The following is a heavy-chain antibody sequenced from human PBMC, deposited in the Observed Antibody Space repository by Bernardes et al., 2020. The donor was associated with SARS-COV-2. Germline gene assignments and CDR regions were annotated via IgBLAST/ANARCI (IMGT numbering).Heavy chain of an antibody. CDR1: GFTFTSYW. D-gene: IGHD4-17*01. CDR3: ATGRDYYNGD. Sequence: VGSLRLSCAASGFTFTSYWIHWVRQSPGKGLVWISRINTDGTNTNYADSVKGRFTVTRDNAKNTAYLQVNSLRLDDTAVYYCATGRDYYNGDWGQGAMVTVSS. CDR2: INTDGTNT. V-gene: IGHV3-74*01. J-gene: IGHJ3*01.